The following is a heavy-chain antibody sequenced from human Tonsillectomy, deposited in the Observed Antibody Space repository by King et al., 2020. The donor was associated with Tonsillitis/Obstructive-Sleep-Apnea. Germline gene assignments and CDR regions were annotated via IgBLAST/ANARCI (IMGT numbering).Heavy chain of an antibody. Sequence: VQLVESGGGVVQPGRSLRLSCAASGFTFSNYDMHWVRQAPGKGLEWVAVIWYDGSNKYYADSVKGRFTISRDNSKNTLYLQMNRLRAEDKAVYYCAGGSRLPPTIAYYYDGMDVWGQGTTVTVSS. D-gene: IGHD2-2*02. V-gene: IGHV3-33*01. CDR2: IWYDGSNK. CDR1: GFTFSNYD. CDR3: AGGSRLPPTIAYYYDGMDV. J-gene: IGHJ6*02.